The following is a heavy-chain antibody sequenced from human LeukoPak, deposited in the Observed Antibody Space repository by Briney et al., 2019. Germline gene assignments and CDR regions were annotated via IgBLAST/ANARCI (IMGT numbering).Heavy chain of an antibody. CDR1: GFTFSRYS. CDR3: ARAIVVVTATLDY. D-gene: IGHD2-21*02. V-gene: IGHV3-74*01. CDR2: VNSDGSGT. J-gene: IGHJ4*02. Sequence: GGSLRLSCAASGFTFSRYSMHWVRQAPGKGLVWVSHVNSDGSGTDYADSVKGRFTISRDNAKNTLHLQMNSLRAEDTAVYYCARAIVVVTATLDYWGQGTLVTVSS.